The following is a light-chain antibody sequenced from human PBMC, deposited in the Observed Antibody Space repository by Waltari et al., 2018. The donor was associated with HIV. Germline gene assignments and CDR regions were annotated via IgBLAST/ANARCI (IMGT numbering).Light chain of an antibody. V-gene: IGLV2-23*02. CDR3: SSDAGSNIWV. Sequence: QSALTQPASVSGSPGQSITISCTGTNSNVGSFNFVSWYQQHPGKAPRLMIYEVTKRSSGIYNRFDGSKSGNTAFLTICGLQAEDEDYYYCSSDAGSNIWVFGGGTKLTVL. CDR2: EVT. CDR1: NSNVGSFNF. J-gene: IGLJ3*02.